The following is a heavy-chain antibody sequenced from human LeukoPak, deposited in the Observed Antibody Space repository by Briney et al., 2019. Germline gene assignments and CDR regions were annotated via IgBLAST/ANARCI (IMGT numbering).Heavy chain of an antibody. CDR3: AKQPYYYDSSGLAPFDY. J-gene: IGHJ4*02. CDR1: GGTFSSYA. V-gene: IGHV1-69*13. Sequence: SVKVSCKASGGTFSSYAISWVRQAPGQGLEWMGGIIPIFGTANYAQKFQGRVTITADGSTSTAYMELSSLRSEDTAVYYCAKQPYYYDSSGLAPFDYWGQGTLVTVSS. CDR2: IIPIFGTA. D-gene: IGHD3-22*01.